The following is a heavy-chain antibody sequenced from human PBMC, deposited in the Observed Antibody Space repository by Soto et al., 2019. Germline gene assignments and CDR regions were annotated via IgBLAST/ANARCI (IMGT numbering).Heavy chain of an antibody. CDR3: AREGHWNYEDY. CDR2: IWYDGSNK. CDR1: GFTFSSYG. J-gene: IGHJ4*02. Sequence: QVQLVESGGGVVQPGRSLRLSCAASGFTFSSYGMHWVRQAPGKGLEWVAAIWYDGSNKHYADSVKGRFTISRDNSKNTLSLQMNSLRAEDTAVYYCAREGHWNYEDYWGQGTLVTVSS. D-gene: IGHD1-7*01. V-gene: IGHV3-33*01.